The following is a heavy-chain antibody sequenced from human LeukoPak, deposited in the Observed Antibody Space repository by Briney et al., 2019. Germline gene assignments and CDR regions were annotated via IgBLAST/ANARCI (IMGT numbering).Heavy chain of an antibody. D-gene: IGHD2-15*01. CDR2: INHSGST. J-gene: IGHJ5*02. CDR1: GGSFSGYY. Sequence: SETLSLACAVYGGSFSGYYWSWIRQPPGKGLEWIGEINHSGSTNYNPSLKSRVTISVDTPKNQFSLKLSSVTAADTAVYYCATSSLGYCSGGSCANWFDPWGQGTLVTVSS. CDR3: ATSSLGYCSGGSCANWFDP. V-gene: IGHV4-34*01.